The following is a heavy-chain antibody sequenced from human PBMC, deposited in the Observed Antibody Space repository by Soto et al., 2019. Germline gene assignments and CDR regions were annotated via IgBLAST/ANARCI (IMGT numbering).Heavy chain of an antibody. CDR1: GYSFTSYW. V-gene: IGHV5-10-1*01. CDR2: IDPSDSYT. D-gene: IGHD3-22*01. J-gene: IGHJ3*02. Sequence: GEYLRVSCKGSGYSFTSYWISWVRQMPGKGLEWMGRIDPSDSYTNYSPSFQGHVTISADKSISTAYLQWSSLKASDTAMYYCASGSHSSSGYYSSSYFDILGHGITVSV. CDR3: ASGSHSSSGYYSSSYFDI.